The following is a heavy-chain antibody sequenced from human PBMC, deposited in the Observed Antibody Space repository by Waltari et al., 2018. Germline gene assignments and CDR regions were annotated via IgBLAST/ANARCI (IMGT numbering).Heavy chain of an antibody. J-gene: IGHJ2*01. CDR2: RNSDGSSI. CDR1: GFTFSLYW. D-gene: IGHD4-17*01. CDR3: ARGARRTTVTTGWWYFDV. V-gene: IGHV3-74*01. Sequence: EVQLVESGGGLVQPGGSLRLSCAASGFTFSLYWMHWVRQVPGKGLVWVSRRNSDGSSISYADSVKGRFTIYKDNAKNTVYLQMNSLRDDDTAIYYCARGARRTTVTTGWWYFDVWGRGTLVTVSS.